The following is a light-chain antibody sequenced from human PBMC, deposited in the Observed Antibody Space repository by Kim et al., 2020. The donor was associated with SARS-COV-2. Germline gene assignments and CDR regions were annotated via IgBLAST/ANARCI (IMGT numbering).Light chain of an antibody. Sequence: EIVITQSPVTLSVSPGERATLSCRASQSVSSNLAWYQQKPGQAPRLLIYGASTRATGIPARFSGSGSGTEFTLTISSLQSEDFAVYYCQQYNNWPPLTFGGGTNVDIK. V-gene: IGKV3-15*01. CDR1: QSVSSN. CDR2: GAS. J-gene: IGKJ4*01. CDR3: QQYNNWPPLT.